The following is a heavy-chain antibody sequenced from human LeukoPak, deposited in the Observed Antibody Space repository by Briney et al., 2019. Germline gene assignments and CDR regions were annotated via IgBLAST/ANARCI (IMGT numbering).Heavy chain of an antibody. Sequence: SQTLSLTCTVSGGSISSGGYYWSSIRQHPGKGLEWIGYIYYSGSTYYNPSLKSRVTISVDTSKNQFSLKLSSVTAADTAVYYCARKLQNCSGGICYSGWFDPLGQGTLVTVSS. CDR3: ARKLQNCSGGICYSGWFDP. J-gene: IGHJ5*02. CDR2: IYYSGST. D-gene: IGHD2-15*01. CDR1: GGSISSGGYY. V-gene: IGHV4-31*03.